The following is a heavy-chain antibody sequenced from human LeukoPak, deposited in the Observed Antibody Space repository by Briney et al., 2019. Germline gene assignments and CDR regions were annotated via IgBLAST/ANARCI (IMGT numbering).Heavy chain of an antibody. CDR2: ITGSGANT. V-gene: IGHV3-23*01. D-gene: IGHD3-22*01. Sequence: PGGSLRLSCAVSGITLSNYGMSWVRQAPGKGLEWVSGITGSGANTYYADSVKGRFTISRDNSKNTLYLRMNSLRAEDTAVYYCYYYDSSGFYPQTKIDYWGQGTLVTVSS. CDR3: YYYDSSGFYPQTKIDY. CDR1: GITLSNYG. J-gene: IGHJ4*02.